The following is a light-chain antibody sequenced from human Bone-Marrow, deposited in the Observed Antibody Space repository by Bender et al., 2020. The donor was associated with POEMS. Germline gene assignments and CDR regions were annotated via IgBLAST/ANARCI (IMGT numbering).Light chain of an antibody. CDR2: QSN. CDR3: QTWDSGPFL. J-gene: IGLJ1*01. Sequence: SSDLTQPPSVSVSPGQTATITCSGNKLENRDSSWYQQRPGQSPLLIIYQSNKRPSGIPERFSGSHSGATATLTISGAQAIDEADYYCQTWDSGPFLFGTGTKVIVL. CDR1: KLENRD. V-gene: IGLV3-1*01.